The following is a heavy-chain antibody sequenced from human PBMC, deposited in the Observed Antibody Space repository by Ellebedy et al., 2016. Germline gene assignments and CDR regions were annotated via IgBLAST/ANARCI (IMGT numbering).Heavy chain of an antibody. J-gene: IGHJ6*02. D-gene: IGHD1-26*01. V-gene: IGHV3-33*01. CDR3: AREYSGMGDYGMDV. CDR1: GFTFSSYG. Sequence: GESLKISCAASGFTFSSYGMHWVRQAPGKGLEWVAVIWYDGSNKYYADSVKGRFTISRDNSKNTLYLQMNSLRAEDTAVYYCAREYSGMGDYGMDVWGQGTTVTVSS. CDR2: IWYDGSNK.